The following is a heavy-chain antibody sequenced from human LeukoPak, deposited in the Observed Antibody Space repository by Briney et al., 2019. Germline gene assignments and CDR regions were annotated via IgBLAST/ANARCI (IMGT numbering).Heavy chain of an antibody. CDR2: ITSSDSTI. Sequence: GGSLRLSCAASGFTFSSYAMSWVRQAPGKGLEWVSYITSSDSTIYYADSVKGRFTISRDNAKDSLYLQMHSLRAEDTAVYYCARGDFWSGYWYFDLWGRGTLVTVSS. D-gene: IGHD3-3*01. CDR3: ARGDFWSGYWYFDL. J-gene: IGHJ2*01. V-gene: IGHV3-48*04. CDR1: GFTFSSYA.